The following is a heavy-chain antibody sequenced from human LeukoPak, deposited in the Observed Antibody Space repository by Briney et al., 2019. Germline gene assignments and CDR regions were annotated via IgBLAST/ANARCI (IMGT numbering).Heavy chain of an antibody. CDR3: TTSAYYYDSSGYLG. CDR2: IKSKTDGGTT. CDR1: GFAFSVYA. V-gene: IGHV3-15*01. Sequence: NPGGSLRLSCTASGFAFSVYAMSWLRQPPGKGLEWVGRIKSKTDGGTTDYAAPVKGRFTISRDDSKNTLYLQMNSLKTEDTAVYYCTTSAYYYDSSGYLGWGQGTLVTVSS. J-gene: IGHJ4*02. D-gene: IGHD3-22*01.